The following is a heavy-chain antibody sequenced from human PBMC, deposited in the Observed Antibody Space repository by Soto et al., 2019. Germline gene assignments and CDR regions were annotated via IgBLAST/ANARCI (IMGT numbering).Heavy chain of an antibody. CDR2: IDPSDSYT. V-gene: IGHV5-10-1*01. Sequence: GDALNISCQCSGCIFTSYFIASVRQMPGKGLEWMWMIDPSDSYTNYSPSFQVRVTIPADKSISTAYLHWSSLKASDTAMYYCARQVGMVSGRLYALDVWGQRTPVTVSS. CDR3: ARQVGMVSGRLYALDV. CDR1: GCIFTSYF. D-gene: IGHD5-18*01. J-gene: IGHJ6*02.